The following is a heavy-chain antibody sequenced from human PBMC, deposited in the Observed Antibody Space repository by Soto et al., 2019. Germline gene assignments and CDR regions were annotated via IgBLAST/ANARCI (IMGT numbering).Heavy chain of an antibody. CDR1: GFTFSSYG. D-gene: IGHD6-19*01. J-gene: IGHJ4*02. V-gene: IGHV3-33*01. CDR3: ARDRRGSGWYDYFDY. Sequence: QVQLVESGGGVVQPGRSLRLSCAASGFTFSSYGMHWVRQAPGKGLEWVAVIWYDGSNENYADSVKGRFTISRDNSKNTLYLQMNSLRAEDTALYYCARDRRGSGWYDYFDYWGQGTLVPVSS. CDR2: IWYDGSNE.